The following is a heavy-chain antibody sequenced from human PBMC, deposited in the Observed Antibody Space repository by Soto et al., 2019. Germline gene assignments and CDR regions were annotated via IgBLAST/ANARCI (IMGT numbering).Heavy chain of an antibody. Sequence: EVQLVESGGGLVKPGGSLRLSCAASGFTFSSYSMNWVRQAPGKGLEWVSSISSSSSYIYYADSVKGRFTISRDNAKNSLYLHMNSLRAEDTAVYYCARDLEGLRLGELSFNYYYYGMDVWGQGTTVTVSS. CDR3: ARDLEGLRLGELSFNYYYYGMDV. V-gene: IGHV3-21*01. CDR2: ISSSSSYI. J-gene: IGHJ6*02. D-gene: IGHD3-16*02. CDR1: GFTFSSYS.